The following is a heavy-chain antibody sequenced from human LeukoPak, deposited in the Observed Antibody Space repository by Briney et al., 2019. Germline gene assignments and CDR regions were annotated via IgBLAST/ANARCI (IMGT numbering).Heavy chain of an antibody. V-gene: IGHV1-2*02. Sequence: ASVKVSCKASGYTFTGYYMHWVRQAPGQGLERMGWINPNSGGTNYAQKFQGRVTMTRDTSISTAYMELSRLRSDDTAVYYCARDLVGAARTYYYYYMDVWGKGTTVTVSS. CDR3: ARDLVGAARTYYYYYMDV. D-gene: IGHD6-6*01. CDR1: GYTFTGYY. CDR2: INPNSGGT. J-gene: IGHJ6*03.